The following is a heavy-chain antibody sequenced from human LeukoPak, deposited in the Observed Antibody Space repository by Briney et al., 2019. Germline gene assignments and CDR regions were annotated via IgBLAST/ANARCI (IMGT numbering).Heavy chain of an antibody. CDR3: ARVGYYYDSSGPPGA. CDR2: ISSSSSYI. D-gene: IGHD3-22*01. Sequence: TGGSLRLSCAASGFTFSSYSMKWVRQAPGKGLEWVSSISSSSSYIYYADSVKGRFTISRDNAKNSLYLQMNSLRAEDTAVYYCARVGYYYDSSGPPGAWGQGTLVTVSS. J-gene: IGHJ4*02. CDR1: GFTFSSYS. V-gene: IGHV3-21*01.